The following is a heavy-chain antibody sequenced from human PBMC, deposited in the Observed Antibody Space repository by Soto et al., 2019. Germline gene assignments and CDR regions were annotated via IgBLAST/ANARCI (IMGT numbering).Heavy chain of an antibody. CDR2: FNPNSGGT. CDR1: GYTFTDYY. CDR3: ARGFCSGGDCYDGYYWFDP. J-gene: IGHJ5*02. D-gene: IGHD2-15*01. Sequence: QVQLVQSGAEVKTPGASVKVSCKASGYTFTDYYIHWVRQAPGQGLEWMGWFNPNSGGTNSLQKFQGRVTMTRDTSISTAYMELSRLTSDDTAVYYCARGFCSGGDCYDGYYWFDPWGQGTLVTVSS. V-gene: IGHV1-2*02.